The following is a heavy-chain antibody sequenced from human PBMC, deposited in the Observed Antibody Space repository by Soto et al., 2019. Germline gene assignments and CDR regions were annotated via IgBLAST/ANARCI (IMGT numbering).Heavy chain of an antibody. Sequence: ASVKVSCKASGYTFTSYGISWVRQAPGQGLEWMGWISAYNGNTNYAQKLQGRVTMTTDTSTSTAYMELRSLRSDDTAVYYCAREPKEYDSSGYYSWPADYWGQGTLVTVSS. J-gene: IGHJ4*02. D-gene: IGHD3-22*01. CDR3: AREPKEYDSSGYYSWPADY. CDR2: ISAYNGNT. V-gene: IGHV1-18*01. CDR1: GYTFTSYG.